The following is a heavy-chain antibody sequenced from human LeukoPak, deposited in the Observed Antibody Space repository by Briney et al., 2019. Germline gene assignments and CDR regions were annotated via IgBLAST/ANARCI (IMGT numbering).Heavy chain of an antibody. CDR3: ARQASYGLDV. J-gene: IGHJ6*02. CDR2: INSDGSST. CDR1: GFTLSNYW. Sequence: GGSLRLSCAASGFTLSNYWLHWVRQAPGKGLVWFSRINSDGSSTYYADTVKGRFTTSRDNAKNTLYLQMNSLRAEDTAVYYCARQASYGLDVWGQGTTVTVSS. V-gene: IGHV3-74*01.